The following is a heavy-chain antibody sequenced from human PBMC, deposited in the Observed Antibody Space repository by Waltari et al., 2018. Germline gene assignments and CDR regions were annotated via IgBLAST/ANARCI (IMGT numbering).Heavy chain of an antibody. CDR1: GFIVSSNY. D-gene: IGHD3-10*01. J-gene: IGHJ3*02. V-gene: IGHV3-53*01. Sequence: EVQLVESGGGLIQPGGSLRLSCAASGFIVSSNYMSWVRQAPGRGRGWVALIYSGGSTYYADSVKGRFTISRDNSKNTLYLQMDSLSVEDTATYHCARDNREWVQGPAVEDAFDIWGRGTLVTVSS. CDR2: IYSGGST. CDR3: ARDNREWVQGPAVEDAFDI.